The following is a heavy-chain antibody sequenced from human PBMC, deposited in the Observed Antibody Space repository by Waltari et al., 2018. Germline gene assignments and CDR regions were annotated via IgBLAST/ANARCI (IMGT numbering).Heavy chain of an antibody. Sequence: QVQLVESGGGLVKPGGSLRISCVASAFTSSDYYMSWIRQAPGKGLEWVSYISNRGRTTYYADYVRGRFTISRDNAKNSLYLQMNSLRPEDTAVYYCATTVGSTNYMGVWGKGTTVTVS. J-gene: IGHJ6*03. CDR1: AFTSSDYY. V-gene: IGHV3-11*01. CDR3: ATTVGSTNYMGV. D-gene: IGHD2-8*01. CDR2: ISNRGRTT.